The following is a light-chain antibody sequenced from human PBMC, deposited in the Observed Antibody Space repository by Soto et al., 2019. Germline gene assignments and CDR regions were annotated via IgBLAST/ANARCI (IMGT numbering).Light chain of an antibody. V-gene: IGLV2-14*01. CDR3: SSYTNSGYV. CDR2: EVS. Sequence: QSALTQPASVSGSPGQSITLSCTGTSSDVGGYNYVSWYQQRPGKAPKLIIYEVSNRPSGVSNRFSGSKSGNTASLTISGLQAEDEADYYCSSYTNSGYVFGTGTKLTVL. CDR1: SSDVGGYNY. J-gene: IGLJ1*01.